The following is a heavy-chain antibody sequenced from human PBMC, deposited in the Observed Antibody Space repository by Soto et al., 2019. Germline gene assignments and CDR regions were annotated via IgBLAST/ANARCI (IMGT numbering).Heavy chain of an antibody. J-gene: IGHJ2*01. CDR3: ARFNWYFDL. V-gene: IGHV4-59*01. Sequence: QVQLQESGPGLVKPSETLSLTCTVSGGSISSYYWRWIRQPPGKGLQWIGYIYYRGITNYNPSLKSRVTISVDPSTNQFSLKLRSVTAADTAMYYCARFNWYFDLWGRGTLVTVSS. CDR2: IYYRGIT. CDR1: GGSISSYY.